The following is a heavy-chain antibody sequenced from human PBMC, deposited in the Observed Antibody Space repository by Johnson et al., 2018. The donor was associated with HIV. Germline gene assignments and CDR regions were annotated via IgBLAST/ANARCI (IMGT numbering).Heavy chain of an antibody. V-gene: IGHV3-NL1*01. D-gene: IGHD3-16*02. CDR1: GFTFSSYG. Sequence: QVQLVESGGGVVQPGGSLRLSCAASGFTFSSYGMHWVRQAPGKGLEWVSYISSSGSTIYYADSVKGRFTISRDNSKNTLYLQMNSLRAEDTAVYFCARGPIADDAFDIWGQGTMVTVSS. J-gene: IGHJ3*02. CDR3: ARGPIADDAFDI. CDR2: ISSSGSTI.